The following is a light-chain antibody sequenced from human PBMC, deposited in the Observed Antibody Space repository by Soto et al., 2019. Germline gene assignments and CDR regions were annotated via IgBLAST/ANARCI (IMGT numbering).Light chain of an antibody. Sequence: EIVLTQSPATLSVSPGERATLSFRASQSVSSNLAWYQQIPGRAPRLLIYGASTRASGIPARFSASGSGTEFTLTISSLQSEDVAVYYCQQFNYWPPITFGQGTRLEIK. CDR1: QSVSSN. J-gene: IGKJ5*01. V-gene: IGKV3-15*01. CDR2: GAS. CDR3: QQFNYWPPIT.